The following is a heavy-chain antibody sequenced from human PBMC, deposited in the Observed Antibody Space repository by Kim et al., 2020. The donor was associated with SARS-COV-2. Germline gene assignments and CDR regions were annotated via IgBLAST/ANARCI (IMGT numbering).Heavy chain of an antibody. CDR1: GGSFNEYY. D-gene: IGHD2-8*01. CDR3: STGDGASRRYY. V-gene: IGHV4-34*01. Sequence: SETLSLTCAVYGGSFNEYYWTWIRQPPGKGLEWIGEINHSGSTNYNPSLKSRVSISVDTSKNQFFLELTSVTAADTAVYYCSTGDGASRRYYWGQGTLVT. CDR2: INHSGST. J-gene: IGHJ4*02.